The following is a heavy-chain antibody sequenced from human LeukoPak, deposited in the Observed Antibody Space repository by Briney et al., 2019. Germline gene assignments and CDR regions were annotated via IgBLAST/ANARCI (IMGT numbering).Heavy chain of an antibody. Sequence: GGSLRLSCAASGFTFGSYAMSWVRQAPGKGLEWVSAISGSGGSTYYADSVKGRFTISRDNSKNTLHLQMNSLRAEDTAVYYCAKVDPHQGWYHMATVTSTAFDIWGQGTMVTVSS. J-gene: IGHJ3*02. CDR2: ISGSGGST. D-gene: IGHD4-17*01. V-gene: IGHV3-23*01. CDR1: GFTFGSYA. CDR3: AKVDPHQGWYHMATVTSTAFDI.